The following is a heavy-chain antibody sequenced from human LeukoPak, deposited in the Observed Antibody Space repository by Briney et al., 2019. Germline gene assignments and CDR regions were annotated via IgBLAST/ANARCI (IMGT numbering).Heavy chain of an antibody. CDR3: ARELTIAAAGSYYYYYGMDV. D-gene: IGHD6-13*01. V-gene: IGHV3-74*01. Sequence: PGGSLRLSCAASRFSFSNYWMHWVRQAPGKGLVWVSRVKSDGSNPSYADSVKGRFTISRDNAENMLYLQMNTLGAEDTAVYYCARELTIAAAGSYYYYYGMDVWGQGTTVTVSS. CDR1: RFSFSNYW. CDR2: VKSDGSNP. J-gene: IGHJ6*02.